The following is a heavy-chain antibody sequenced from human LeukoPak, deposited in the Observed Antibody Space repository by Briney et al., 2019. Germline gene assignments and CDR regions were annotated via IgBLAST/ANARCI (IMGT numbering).Heavy chain of an antibody. D-gene: IGHD3-3*01. J-gene: IGHJ6*03. CDR3: ARGPRITIFGVVEYYYYYMDV. Sequence: GGSLRLSCAASGFTFSTYGIHWARQAPGKGLEWVAFIRYDGSKTHYADSVKGRFTISRDNSKNMVYLQMNSLRSEDTAVYYCARGPRITIFGVVEYYYYYMDVWGKGTTVTVSS. CDR1: GFTFSTYG. CDR2: IRYDGSKT. V-gene: IGHV3-30*02.